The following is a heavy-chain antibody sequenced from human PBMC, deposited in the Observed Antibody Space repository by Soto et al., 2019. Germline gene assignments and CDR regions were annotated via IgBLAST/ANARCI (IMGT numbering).Heavy chain of an antibody. V-gene: IGHV3-23*01. D-gene: IGHD1-26*01. Sequence: GGSLRLSCAASGFTFSSYAMSWVRQAPGKGLEWVSAISGSGGSTYYADSVKGRFTISRDNSKNTLYLQMNSLRAEDTAVYYCAKRELDYYYYYMDVWGKGTTVTVSS. CDR3: AKRELDYYYYYMDV. CDR1: GFTFSSYA. J-gene: IGHJ6*03. CDR2: ISGSGGST.